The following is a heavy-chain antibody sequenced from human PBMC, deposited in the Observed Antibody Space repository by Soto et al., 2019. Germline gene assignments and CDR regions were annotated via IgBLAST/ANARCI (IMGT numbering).Heavy chain of an antibody. Sequence: SETLSLTSTVSGGSISSGDYYWSWIRQPPGKGLEWIGYIYYSGSTYYNPSLKSRVTISVDRSKNQFSLKLSSVTAADTAVYYCARHFSVDYFDYWGQGALVTVS. J-gene: IGHJ4*02. CDR1: GGSISSGDYY. V-gene: IGHV4-30-4*01. CDR2: IYYSGST. CDR3: ARHFSVDYFDY.